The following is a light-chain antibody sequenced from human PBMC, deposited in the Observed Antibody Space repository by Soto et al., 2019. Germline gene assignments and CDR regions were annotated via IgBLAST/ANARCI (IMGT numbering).Light chain of an antibody. J-gene: IGLJ3*02. Sequence: QSVLTQPPSASGTPGQRVTISCSGSSSNIGSNTVNWYQQLPGTAPKLLIYSNNQRPSGVPDRFSGSKSGTSASLAISGLQSEDEADYYCAAWEDSLNGWVFGGWTMVTVL. V-gene: IGLV1-44*01. CDR3: AAWEDSLNGWV. CDR1: SSNIGSNT. CDR2: SNN.